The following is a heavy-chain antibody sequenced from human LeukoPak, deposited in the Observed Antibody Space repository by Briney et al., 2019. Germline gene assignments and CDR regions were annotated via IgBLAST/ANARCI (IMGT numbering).Heavy chain of an antibody. CDR2: IYYSGST. CDR3: ARAQYCSGGSCYFDY. D-gene: IGHD2-15*01. Sequence: SETLSLTCTVSGGSISSSSYYWGWIRQPPGKGLEWIGSIYYSGSTYYNPSLKSRVTISVDTSKNQFSLKLSSVTAADTAVYYCARAQYCSGGSCYFDYWGQGTLVTVSS. CDR1: GGSISSSSYY. V-gene: IGHV4-39*07. J-gene: IGHJ4*02.